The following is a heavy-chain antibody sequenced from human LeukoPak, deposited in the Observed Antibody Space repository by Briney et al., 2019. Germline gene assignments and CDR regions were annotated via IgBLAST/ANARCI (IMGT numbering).Heavy chain of an antibody. Sequence: SETLSLTCAVSGGSISSGGYSWSWIRQPPGKGLEWIGYIYHSGSTHYNPSLKSRVTISVDRSKNQFSLKLSSVTAADTAVYYCARGAADYAKTYYFDYWGQGTLVTVSS. D-gene: IGHD4-17*01. CDR3: ARGAADYAKTYYFDY. J-gene: IGHJ4*02. CDR2: IYHSGST. V-gene: IGHV4-30-2*01. CDR1: GGSISSGGYS.